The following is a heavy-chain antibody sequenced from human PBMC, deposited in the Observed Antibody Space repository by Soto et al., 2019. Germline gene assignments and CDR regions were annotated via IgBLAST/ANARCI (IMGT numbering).Heavy chain of an antibody. Sequence: EVQLVESGGGLVQPGGSLRLSCAASGFTFSSYWMHWVRQAPGKGLVWVSRINSDGSSTSYADSVKGRFTISRDNAKXTXYLXXXXLXAXXTXXXXCARVQRELVTDAFDIWGQGTMVTVSS. CDR2: INSDGSST. J-gene: IGHJ3*02. D-gene: IGHD1-1*01. CDR3: ARVQRELVTDAFDI. V-gene: IGHV3-74*01. CDR1: GFTFSSYW.